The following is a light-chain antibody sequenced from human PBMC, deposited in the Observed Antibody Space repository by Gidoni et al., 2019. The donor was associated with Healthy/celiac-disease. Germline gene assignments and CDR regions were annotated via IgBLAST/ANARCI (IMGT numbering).Light chain of an antibody. V-gene: IGKV3-20*01. J-gene: IGKJ4*01. CDR2: GAS. CDR3: QQYGST. CDR1: QSVSSSY. Sequence: EIVLTQSPGTLSLSPGERATLSCRASQSVSSSYLAWYQQKPGQAHRPLIYGASSRATGIPDRFSGSGSGTDFTLTISRLEPEDFAVDYCQQYGSTFGGGTKVEIK.